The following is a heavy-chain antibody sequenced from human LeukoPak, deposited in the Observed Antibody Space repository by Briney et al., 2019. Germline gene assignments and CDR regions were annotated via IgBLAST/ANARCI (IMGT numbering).Heavy chain of an antibody. CDR3: AREQAGTLDY. CDR2: ISYDGSNK. Sequence: PGRSLRLSCAASGFTFSSYAMHWVRQAPGKGLEWVAVISYDGSNKYYADSVKGRFTISRDSSKNTLYLQMNSLRAEDTAVYYCAREQAGTLDYWGQGTLVTVSS. J-gene: IGHJ4*02. D-gene: IGHD6-19*01. V-gene: IGHV3-30-3*01. CDR1: GFTFSSYA.